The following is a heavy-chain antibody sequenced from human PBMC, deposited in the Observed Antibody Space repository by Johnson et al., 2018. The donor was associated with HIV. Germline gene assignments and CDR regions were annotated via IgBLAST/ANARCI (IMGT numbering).Heavy chain of an antibody. CDR3: ARDTVRGELELPDGFDI. D-gene: IGHD1-7*01. J-gene: IGHJ3*02. V-gene: IGHV3-53*01. Sequence: EVHLVESGGGLIQPGGSLRLSCAASGFTFSSYALSWVRQAPGKGLEWVSVIYSSGSTYYTDSVKGRFTTSRDNSKNTVYLQMNSLRAEDTAVYYCARDTVRGELELPDGFDIWGQGTMVTVSS. CDR1: GFTFSSYA. CDR2: IYSSGST.